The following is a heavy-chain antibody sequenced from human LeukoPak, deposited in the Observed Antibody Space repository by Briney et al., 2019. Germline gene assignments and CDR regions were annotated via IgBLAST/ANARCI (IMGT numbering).Heavy chain of an antibody. CDR2: ISYDGSNK. Sequence: AGGSLRLSCAASGFTFSSYGMHWVRQAPGKGLEWVAVISYDGSNKYYADSVKGRFTISRDNSKNTLYLQMNSLSAEDTAVYYCAKGGPNWNYGGSRAFDIWGQGTMVTVSS. CDR1: GFTFSSYG. D-gene: IGHD1-7*01. V-gene: IGHV3-30*18. CDR3: AKGGPNWNYGGSRAFDI. J-gene: IGHJ3*02.